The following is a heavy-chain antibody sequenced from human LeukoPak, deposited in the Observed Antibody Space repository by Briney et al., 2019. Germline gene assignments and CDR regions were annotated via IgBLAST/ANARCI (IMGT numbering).Heavy chain of an antibody. V-gene: IGHV3-30*02. CDR3: AKGVYDSSGYEDY. Sequence: GGSVRLSCAASGFTFSSYGMHWVRQAPGKGLEWVAFIRYDGSNKYYADSVKGRFTISRDNSKNTLYLQMNSLRAEDTAVYYCAKGVYDSSGYEDYWGQGTLVTVSS. CDR1: GFTFSSYG. CDR2: IRYDGSNK. D-gene: IGHD3-22*01. J-gene: IGHJ4*02.